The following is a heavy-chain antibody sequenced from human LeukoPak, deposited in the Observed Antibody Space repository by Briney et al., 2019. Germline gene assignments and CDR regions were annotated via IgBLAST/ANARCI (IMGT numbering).Heavy chain of an antibody. CDR2: INSDGSVT. D-gene: IGHD2-2*02. CDR3: ARSSHYTIPFDS. J-gene: IGHJ5*01. V-gene: IGHV3-74*01. CDR1: GFTFSSYW. Sequence: GGSLRLSCAASGFTFSSYWMHWVRQAPGKGLVWVSRINSDGSVTTFADSVKGRFTISRDNAMDTVYLQMDSLTVEDTAVYFCARSSHYTIPFDSWGQGMLVTVSS.